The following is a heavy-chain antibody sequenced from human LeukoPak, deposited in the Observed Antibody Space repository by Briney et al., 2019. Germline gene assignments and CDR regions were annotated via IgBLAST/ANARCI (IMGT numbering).Heavy chain of an antibody. Sequence: ASVKVSCKASGYTFTGYDINWVRQATGQGLEWMCWMNPNRVNTGYAQTFQSRVTITRNTSISTAYMELRSLRSEDTAVYYCARELTGEFDYWGQGTLITVSS. V-gene: IGHV1-8*03. J-gene: IGHJ4*02. CDR2: MNPNRVNT. D-gene: IGHD1-20*01. CDR1: GYTFTGYD. CDR3: ARELTGEFDY.